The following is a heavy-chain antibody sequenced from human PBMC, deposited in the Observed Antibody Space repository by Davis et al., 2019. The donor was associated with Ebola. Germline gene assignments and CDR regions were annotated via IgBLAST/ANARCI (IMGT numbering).Heavy chain of an antibody. J-gene: IGHJ4*02. V-gene: IGHV6-1*01. CDR3: ASGWLRTYFDY. D-gene: IGHD5-12*01. Sequence: HSQTLSLTCAISGDSVSVRSGAWNWIRQSPSRGLEWLGRTYYNSKWFHDYAPSVKTRITINADTSKNLFSLQLSSVTPEDTAVYYCASGWLRTYFDYWGQGALVTVSS. CDR1: GDSVSVRSGA. CDR2: TYYNSKWFH.